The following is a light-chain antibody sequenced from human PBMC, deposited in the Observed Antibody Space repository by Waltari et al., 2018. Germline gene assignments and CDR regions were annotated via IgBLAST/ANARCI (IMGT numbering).Light chain of an antibody. J-gene: IGLJ2*01. Sequence: QSVLTQPPSASGTPGQRVTISCSGSGSNIGTNYPFWYQQPPGMAPRLLIDGDNQRPPGAPDRFSGAQSGTSASLAISGLRSEDEADYYCAAWDDRLRGPLFGGGTKLTVL. CDR1: GSNIGTNY. CDR2: GDN. V-gene: IGLV1-47*01. CDR3: AAWDDRLRGPL.